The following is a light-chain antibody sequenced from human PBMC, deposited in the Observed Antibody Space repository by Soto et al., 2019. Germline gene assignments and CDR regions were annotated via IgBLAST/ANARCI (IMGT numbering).Light chain of an antibody. CDR1: QSVSTD. J-gene: IGKJ5*01. CDR2: DAS. CDR3: QQRSNWPPIT. V-gene: IGKV3-11*01. Sequence: EIVLTQSPATLALSPGERATLSCRASQSVSTDLAWYQHKPGQAPRLLVYDASNRATGSPARFSGSGSGTDFTLTISSLEPEDFAVYYCQQRSNWPPITLGQGTRLEIK.